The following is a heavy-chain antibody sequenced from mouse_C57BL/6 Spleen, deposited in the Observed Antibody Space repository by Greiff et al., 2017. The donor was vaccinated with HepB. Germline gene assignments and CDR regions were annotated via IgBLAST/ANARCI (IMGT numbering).Heavy chain of an antibody. J-gene: IGHJ3*01. D-gene: IGHD2-4*01. CDR2: IYPGSGST. CDR1: GYTFTSYW. Sequence: QVQLQQPGAELVKPGASVKMSCKASGYTFTSYWITWVKQRPGQGLEWIGDIYPGSGSTNYNEKFKSKATLTVDTSSSTAYMQLSSLTSEDSAVYYCARYHYDERRWFAYWGQGTLVTVSA. V-gene: IGHV1-55*01. CDR3: ARYHYDERRWFAY.